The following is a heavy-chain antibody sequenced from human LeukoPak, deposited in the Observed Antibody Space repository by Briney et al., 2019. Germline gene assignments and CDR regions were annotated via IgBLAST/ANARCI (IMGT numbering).Heavy chain of an antibody. CDR2: IWYDESNK. D-gene: IGHD5-18*01. V-gene: IGHV3-33*06. Sequence: GTSLRLSCVASGFIFSNYGMHWVRQAPGKGLEWVAVIWYDESNKYYADSVKGRFTISRDTSKSTLYLQMSSLRAEDTAVYYCAKSRRYSYGLFDYWGQGTLVTVSS. CDR3: AKSRRYSYGLFDY. CDR1: GFIFSNYG. J-gene: IGHJ4*02.